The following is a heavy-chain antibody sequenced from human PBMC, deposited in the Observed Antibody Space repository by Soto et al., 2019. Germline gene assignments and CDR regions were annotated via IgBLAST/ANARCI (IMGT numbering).Heavy chain of an antibody. J-gene: IGHJ3*02. D-gene: IGHD1-7*01. CDR2: IIPILGIA. CDR3: ARDRAPFGAGTTHVFDI. CDR1: GGTFSSYT. Sequence: QVQLVQSGAEVKKPGSSVKVSCKASGGTFSSYTISWVRQAPGQGLEWMGRIIPILGIANYAQKFQGRVTITADKSTSTAYMELSSLRSEDTAVYYCARDRAPFGAGTTHVFDIWGQGTMVTVSS. V-gene: IGHV1-69*08.